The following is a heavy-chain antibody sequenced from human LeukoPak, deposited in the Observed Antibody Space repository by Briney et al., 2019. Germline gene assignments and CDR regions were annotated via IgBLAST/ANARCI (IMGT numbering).Heavy chain of an antibody. CDR1: GGSISSYY. Sequence: PSETLSLTCSVSGGSISSYYWSWMRQPPGKGLEWIGYIYYSGSTNYNPSLKSRGTMSVDTSKNQFSLKLSSVTAADTAVYYCARVTGYMIEDYFDYWGQGTLVTVSS. CDR2: IYYSGST. D-gene: IGHD3-22*01. CDR3: ARVTGYMIEDYFDY. J-gene: IGHJ4*02. V-gene: IGHV4-59*01.